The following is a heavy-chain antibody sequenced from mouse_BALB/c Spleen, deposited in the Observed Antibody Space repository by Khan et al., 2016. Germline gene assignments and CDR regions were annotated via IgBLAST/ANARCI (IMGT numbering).Heavy chain of an antibody. CDR1: GFTFTDYY. CDR2: IRNKAGGYTT. Sequence: EVELVESGGGLVQTGGSLRLSCATSGFTFTDYYMTWVRQPPGKALEWLGFIRNKAGGYTTEYSASVKGRFTISRDNSQSILYLQMNTLRTEDSATYYSARSFTVEPSWFAYWGQGTLVTVSA. D-gene: IGHD1-1*01. CDR3: ARSFTVEPSWFAY. J-gene: IGHJ3*01. V-gene: IGHV7-3*02.